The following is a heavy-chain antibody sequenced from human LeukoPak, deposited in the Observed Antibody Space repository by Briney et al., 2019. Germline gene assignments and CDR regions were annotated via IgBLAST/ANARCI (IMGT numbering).Heavy chain of an antibody. CDR1: GFTFSSYE. CDR2: ISSSGSTI. Sequence: GGSLRLSCAASGFTFSSYEMNWVRQAPGKGLEWVSYISSSGSTIYYADSVKGRFTISRDNAKNSLYLQMNSLRAEDTAVYYCARDMRTPSDSSGYYPSYFDYWGQGTLVTVSS. CDR3: ARDMRTPSDSSGYYPSYFDY. V-gene: IGHV3-48*03. J-gene: IGHJ4*02. D-gene: IGHD3-22*01.